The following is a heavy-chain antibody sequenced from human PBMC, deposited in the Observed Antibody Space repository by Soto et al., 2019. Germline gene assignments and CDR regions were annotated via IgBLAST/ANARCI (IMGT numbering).Heavy chain of an antibody. V-gene: IGHV1-2*02. CDR1: GYTFTGYY. J-gene: IGHJ4*02. CDR2: INPNSGGT. CDR3: ARDGHRYCSGGSCSPPHVAY. Sequence: ASVKVSCKASGYTFTGYYMHWVRQAPGQGLEWMGWINPNSGGTNYAQKFQGRVTMTRDTSISTAYMELSRLRSDDTAVYYCARDGHRYCSGGSCSPPHVAYWGQGTLVTVSS. D-gene: IGHD2-15*01.